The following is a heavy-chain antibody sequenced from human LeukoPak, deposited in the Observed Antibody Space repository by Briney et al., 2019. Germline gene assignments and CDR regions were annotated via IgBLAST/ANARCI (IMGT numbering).Heavy chain of an antibody. V-gene: IGHV4-4*07. CDR3: ARSYDFWSGYYGWFDP. CDR2: IYTSGST. J-gene: IGHJ5*02. CDR1: GGSISSYY. D-gene: IGHD3-3*01. Sequence: PSETLSLTCTVSGGSISSYYWSWIRQPAGKGLEWIGRIYTSGSTNYNPSLKSRVTISVDTSKNQFSLKLSSVTAADTAVYYCARSYDFWSGYYGWFDPWGQGTLVTVSS.